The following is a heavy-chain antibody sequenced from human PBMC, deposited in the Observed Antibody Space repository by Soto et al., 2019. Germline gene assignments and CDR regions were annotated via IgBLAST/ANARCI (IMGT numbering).Heavy chain of an antibody. CDR3: AKDLYYYGSGSYAALFGMDV. CDR2: ISGSGGST. D-gene: IGHD3-10*01. V-gene: IGHV3-23*01. Sequence: PGGSLRLSCAASGFTFSSYAMIWVRQAPGKGLEWVSAISGSGGSTYYADSVKGRFTISRDNSKNTLYLQMNSLRAEDTAVYYCAKDLYYYGSGSYAALFGMDVWGQGTTVTVSS. CDR1: GFTFSSYA. J-gene: IGHJ6*02.